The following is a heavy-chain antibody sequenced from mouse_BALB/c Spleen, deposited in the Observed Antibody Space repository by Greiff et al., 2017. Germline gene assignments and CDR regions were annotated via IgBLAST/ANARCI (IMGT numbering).Heavy chain of an antibody. CDR2: INPNNGGT. CDR3: ARSNYRYDDGIDY. Sequence: EVQLQQSGPELVKPGASVKIPCKASGYTFTDYNMDWVKQSHGKSLEWIGVINPNNGGTIYNQKFKGKATLTVDKSSSTAYMELRSLTSEDTAVYYCARSNYRYDDGIDYWGQGTTLTVAS. J-gene: IGHJ2*01. V-gene: IGHV1-18*01. CDR1: GYTFTDYN. D-gene: IGHD2-14*01.